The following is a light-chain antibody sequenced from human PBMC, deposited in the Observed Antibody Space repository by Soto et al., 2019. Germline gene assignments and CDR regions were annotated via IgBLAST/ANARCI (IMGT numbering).Light chain of an antibody. J-gene: IGKJ2*01. CDR2: QIS. Sequence: DVVLTQSPLSLPVTVGQPASISCRSSQSLVYRDGTTYLNWFQQRPGQSPRRLIYQISKRDSGVPDRFTGSSSGSDFTLKISRVEAEDVGVYYCILGTHWPYNFGQGTKLELK. CDR1: QSLVYRDGTTY. CDR3: ILGTHWPYN. V-gene: IGKV2-30*01.